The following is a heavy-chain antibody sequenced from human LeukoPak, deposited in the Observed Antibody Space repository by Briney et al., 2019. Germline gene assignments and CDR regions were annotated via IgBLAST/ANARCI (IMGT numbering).Heavy chain of an antibody. J-gene: IGHJ3*02. CDR1: GNSFTGYY. CDR3: ARDTRGSSYDSSGYDQGGHAFDI. D-gene: IGHD3-22*01. CDR2: SNPNSGGT. Sequence: ASVKVSCKASGNSFTGYYMDRVRQAPGQGLEWMGRSNPNSGGTNYAQKFQGRVTMTRDTSISTVYMELSSLRSEDTAVYYCARDTRGSSYDSSGYDQGGHAFDIWGQGTMVTVSS. V-gene: IGHV1-2*06.